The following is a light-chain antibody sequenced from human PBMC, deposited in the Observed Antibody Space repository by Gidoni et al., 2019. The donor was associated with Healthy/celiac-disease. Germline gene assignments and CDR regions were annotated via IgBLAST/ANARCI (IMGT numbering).Light chain of an antibody. CDR3: MQALQTPRFT. CDR1: QSLLHSNGYNY. Sequence: DIVMTQSPLSLPVTPGEPASISCRSSQSLLHSNGYNYLDWYLQKPGQSPQLLIYLGSNRASGVADRFSGSGSGTDFTLKISRVEAEDVGVYYCMQALQTPRFTFGPGTKVDIK. CDR2: LGS. V-gene: IGKV2-28*01. J-gene: IGKJ3*01.